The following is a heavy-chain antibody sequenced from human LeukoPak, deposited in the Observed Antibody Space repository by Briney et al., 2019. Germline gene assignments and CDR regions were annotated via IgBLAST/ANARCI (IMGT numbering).Heavy chain of an antibody. Sequence: PSETLSLTCTVSGYSIINNYYCGWIRQPPGKGLEWIGSISHSGSTYYNPSLKSQVTISVDTSNNQFSLRLSSVTPADTAVYYCATVVVVAANLHAYWGQGTLVTVSS. D-gene: IGHD2-15*01. CDR3: ATVVVVAANLHAY. V-gene: IGHV4-38-2*02. J-gene: IGHJ4*02. CDR1: GYSIINNYY. CDR2: ISHSGST.